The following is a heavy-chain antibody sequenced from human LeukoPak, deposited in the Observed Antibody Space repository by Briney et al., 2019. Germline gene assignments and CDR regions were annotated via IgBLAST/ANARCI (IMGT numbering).Heavy chain of an antibody. CDR2: IIPIFGTA. Sequence: ASVKVSCKASGATFSSYAISRVRQAPGQGLEWMGGIIPIFGTANYAQKFQGRVTITADESTSTAYMELRSLRSDDTAVYYCARANGDSSYFDYWGQGTLATVSS. CDR3: ARANGDSSYFDY. D-gene: IGHD4-17*01. V-gene: IGHV1-69*13. J-gene: IGHJ4*02. CDR1: GATFSSYA.